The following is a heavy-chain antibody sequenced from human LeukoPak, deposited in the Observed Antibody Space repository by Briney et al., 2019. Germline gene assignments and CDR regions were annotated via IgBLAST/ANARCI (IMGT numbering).Heavy chain of an antibody. CDR3: ARGGGSSWYSDFDY. J-gene: IGHJ4*02. CDR1: GGSISSYY. V-gene: IGHV4-59*01. Sequence: SETLSLTCTVSGGSISSYYWSWIRQPPGKGLEWIGYIYYSGSTNYNPSLKSRVTISVDTSKNQFSLKLSSVTAADTAMYYCARGGGSSWYSDFDYWGQGTLVTVSS. CDR2: IYYSGST. D-gene: IGHD6-13*01.